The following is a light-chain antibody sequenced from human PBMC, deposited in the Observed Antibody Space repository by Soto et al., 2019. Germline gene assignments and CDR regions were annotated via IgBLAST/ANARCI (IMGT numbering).Light chain of an antibody. CDR3: QQYNSYPWT. V-gene: IGKV1-5*01. CDR1: QSISSW. Sequence: DIQMTQSPSTLSASVGDRVTITCRASQSISSWLAWYQQKPGKAPKLLIYDASSLESGVPSRFSGSGSRTEFTLANSSLQPDDFETDYCQQYNSYPWTVGEGTKVEIK. CDR2: DAS. J-gene: IGKJ1*01.